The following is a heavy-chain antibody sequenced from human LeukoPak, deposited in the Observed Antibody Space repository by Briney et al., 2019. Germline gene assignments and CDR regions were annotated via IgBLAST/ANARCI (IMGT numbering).Heavy chain of an antibody. Sequence: PSQTLSLTCAVSGDSISYESYYWNWIRQAPGKGPEWIGNIYRGRTRLNPSLTSRVAISVDMSKSQVSLSLTSVIAADTAIYYCAGEGEYGDSYSWGQGALVIVSA. CDR1: GDSISYESYY. V-gene: IGHV4-30-2*01. CDR3: AGEGEYGDSYS. D-gene: IGHD2-21*01. CDR2: IYRGRT. J-gene: IGHJ5*02.